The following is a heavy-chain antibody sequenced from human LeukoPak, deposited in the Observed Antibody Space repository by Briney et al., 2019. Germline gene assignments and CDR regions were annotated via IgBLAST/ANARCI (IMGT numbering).Heavy chain of an antibody. Sequence: NSSETLSLTCTVSGGSIGNFYWNWIRQPAGKGLEWIGRIFTTGSTNYNPSLKSRVTMSVATSKNQLSLRLSSVTAADTAVYYCARARYGSGSYHFMDVWGKGTTVTISS. CDR3: ARARYGSGSYHFMDV. J-gene: IGHJ6*03. CDR2: IFTTGST. V-gene: IGHV4-4*07. CDR1: GGSIGNFY. D-gene: IGHD3-10*01.